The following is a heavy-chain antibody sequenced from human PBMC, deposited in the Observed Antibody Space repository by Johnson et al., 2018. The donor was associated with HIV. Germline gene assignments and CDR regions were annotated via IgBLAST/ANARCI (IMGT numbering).Heavy chain of an antibody. Sequence: QVQLVESGGGVVQPGRSLRLSCAASGFTFSDDYMSWIRQAPGKGLEWVSYISRSGSTITYADSVKGRFTISRDNVKNSLYLQMNSLRAEDTAVYYCARNGLIPAAKGVAFDIWGQGTTVTVSS. J-gene: IGHJ3*02. CDR2: ISRSGSTI. V-gene: IGHV3-11*04. D-gene: IGHD2-2*01. CDR1: GFTFSDDY. CDR3: ARNGLIPAAKGVAFDI.